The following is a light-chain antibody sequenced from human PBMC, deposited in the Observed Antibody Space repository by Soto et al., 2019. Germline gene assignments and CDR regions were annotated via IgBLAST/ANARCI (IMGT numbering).Light chain of an antibody. CDR2: GAS. CDR3: ERRCNWPPIT. CDR1: QSVRGD. Sequence: VVTRSPAPLSVAPGQRAALACSASQSVRGDLAWYQQKPGQAPRLLIYGASTRATGSPARFSGSGSGTDFILSIRTLEPEDSAVYYCERRCNWPPITNGQGTRLEIK. V-gene: IGKV3-11*01. J-gene: IGKJ5*01.